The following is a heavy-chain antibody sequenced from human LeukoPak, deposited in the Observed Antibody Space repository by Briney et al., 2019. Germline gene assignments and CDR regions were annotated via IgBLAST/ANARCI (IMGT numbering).Heavy chain of an antibody. V-gene: IGHV7-4-1*02. Sequence: ASVKVSCKASGYTFTSYAMNWVRQAPGQGLEWMGWINTNTGNPTYAQGFTGRFVFSLDTSVSTAYLQISSLKAEDTAVYYCARDSNIVLMVYAQNDAFDIWGQGTMVTVSS. J-gene: IGHJ3*02. CDR3: ARDSNIVLMVYAQNDAFDI. CDR2: INTNTGNP. CDR1: GYTFTSYA. D-gene: IGHD2-8*01.